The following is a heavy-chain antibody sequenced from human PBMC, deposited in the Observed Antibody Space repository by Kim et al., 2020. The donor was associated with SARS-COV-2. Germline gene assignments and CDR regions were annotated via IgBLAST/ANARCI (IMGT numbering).Heavy chain of an antibody. J-gene: IGHJ6*02. CDR3: ARDDTAMVTWEGLYYYYGMDV. V-gene: IGHV3-21*01. CDR1: GFTFSSYS. CDR2: ISSSSSYI. D-gene: IGHD5-18*01. Sequence: GGSLRLSCAASGFTFSSYSMNWVRQAPGKGLEWVSSISSSSSYIYYADSVKGRFTISRDNAKNSLYLQMNSLRAEDTAVYYCARDDTAMVTWEGLYYYYGMDVWGQGTTVTVSS.